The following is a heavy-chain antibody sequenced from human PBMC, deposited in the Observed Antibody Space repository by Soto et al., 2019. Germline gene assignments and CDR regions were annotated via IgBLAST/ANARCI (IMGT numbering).Heavy chain of an antibody. V-gene: IGHV3-23*01. D-gene: IGHD3-3*01. CDR3: AKDEAPYYDFWSGYLDY. CDR1: GFTFSSYA. J-gene: IGHJ4*02. Sequence: GGSLRLSCAASGFTFSSYAMSWVRQAPGKGLEWVSAISGSGGSTYYADSVKGRFTISRDNSKNTLYLQMNSLRAEDTAVYYCAKDEAPYYDFWSGYLDYWGQGTLVTVSS. CDR2: ISGSGGST.